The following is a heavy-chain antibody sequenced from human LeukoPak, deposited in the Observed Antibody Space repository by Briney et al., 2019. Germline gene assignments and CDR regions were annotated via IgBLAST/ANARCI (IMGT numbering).Heavy chain of an antibody. J-gene: IGHJ4*02. CDR2: VSAYADDT. V-gene: IGHV1-18*01. CDR3: ARDCIGCHGFDY. CDR1: GYTFTNYG. Sequence: ASVKVSCKASGYTFTNYGISWVRQAPGQGLEWMGWVSAYADDTNYVQKLRGRITMTTDTSTSTAYVELRSLRSDDTAVYYCARDCIGCHGFDYWGQGTLVAASS.